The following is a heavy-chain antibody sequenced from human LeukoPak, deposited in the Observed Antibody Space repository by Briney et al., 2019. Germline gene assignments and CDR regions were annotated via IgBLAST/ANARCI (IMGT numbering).Heavy chain of an antibody. J-gene: IGHJ4*02. CDR3: AREGGGIAARDY. V-gene: IGHV4-34*01. CDR1: GGSFSGYY. CDR2: INHSGST. Sequence: SETLSLTCAVYGGSFSGYYWSWIRQPPGKGLEWIGEINHSGSTNYNPSLKSRITISVDTSKNQFSLKLSSVTAADTAVYYCAREGGGIAARDYWGQGTLVTVSS. D-gene: IGHD6-6*01.